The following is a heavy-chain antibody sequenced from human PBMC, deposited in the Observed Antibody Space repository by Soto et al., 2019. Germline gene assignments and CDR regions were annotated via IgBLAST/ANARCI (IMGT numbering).Heavy chain of an antibody. V-gene: IGHV3-73*01. CDR1: GCTVSGSA. CDR2: IRDKGNSYAT. D-gene: IGHD6-19*01. J-gene: IGHJ4*02. CDR3: SSVAVAGSPPFDN. Sequence: GGSLRLSCAASGCTVSGSAMHWVRQASGKGLEWVGRIRDKGNSYATEYAASVKGRFTISRDDSKNTAYLQMNSLKTEDTAVYYCSSVAVAGSPPFDNWGQGTLVTVSS.